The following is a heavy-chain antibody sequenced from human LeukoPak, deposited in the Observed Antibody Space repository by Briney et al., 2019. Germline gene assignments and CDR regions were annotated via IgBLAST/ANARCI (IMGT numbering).Heavy chain of an antibody. CDR1: GFAFNNYA. D-gene: IGHD1-26*01. CDR2: INDNGGQR. V-gene: IGHV3-23*01. J-gene: IGHJ4*02. Sequence: PGGSLRLSCAASGFAFNNYAMTWVRQAPGKGLAWVSHINDNGGQRHYADSVKGRFTISRDNSKNMMFLQMDSLRAEDTAVYYCAKTQWKVGATDYFDYWGQGILVTVSS. CDR3: AKTQWKVGATDYFDY.